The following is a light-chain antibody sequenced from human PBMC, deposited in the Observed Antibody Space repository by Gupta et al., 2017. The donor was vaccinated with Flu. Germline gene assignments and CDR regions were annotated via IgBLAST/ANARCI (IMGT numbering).Light chain of an antibody. CDR3: NSQNNSGNAVI. CDR1: RRRRYD. Sequence: GDRRRRYDASWYQQKPGHAPMLVIDGRKNRHSGIPDRVSVSSSRNTASLTITGAQAEDEADYYYNSQNNSGNAVIFGGGTKLTVL. CDR2: GRK. V-gene: IGLV3-19*01. J-gene: IGLJ2*01.